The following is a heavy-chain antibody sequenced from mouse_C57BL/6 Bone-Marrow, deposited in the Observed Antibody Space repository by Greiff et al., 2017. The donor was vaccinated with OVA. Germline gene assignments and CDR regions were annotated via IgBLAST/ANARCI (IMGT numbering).Heavy chain of an antibody. Sequence: EVQLQQSGPVLVKPGASVKMSCKASGYTFTDYYMNWVKQSHGKSLEWIGVINPYNGGTSYNQKFKGKATLTVDKSSSTAYMELNSLTSEDSAVYYCASGMYYGSIHWYFDVWGTGTTVTVSS. V-gene: IGHV1-19*01. D-gene: IGHD1-1*01. J-gene: IGHJ1*03. CDR3: ASGMYYGSIHWYFDV. CDR2: INPYNGGT. CDR1: GYTFTDYY.